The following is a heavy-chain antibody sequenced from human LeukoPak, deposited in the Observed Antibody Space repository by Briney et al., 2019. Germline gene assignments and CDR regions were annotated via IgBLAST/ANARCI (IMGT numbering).Heavy chain of an antibody. CDR2: INSDGSST. Sequence: GGSLRLSCAASGFTFSSYWMHWVRQAPGKGLVWVSRINSDGSSTSYADSVKGRFTISRDNAKNTLYLRMNSLRAEDTAVYYCARVPVEENDYFDYWGQGTLVTVSS. CDR3: ARVPVEENDYFDY. D-gene: IGHD1-1*01. J-gene: IGHJ4*02. CDR1: GFTFSSYW. V-gene: IGHV3-74*01.